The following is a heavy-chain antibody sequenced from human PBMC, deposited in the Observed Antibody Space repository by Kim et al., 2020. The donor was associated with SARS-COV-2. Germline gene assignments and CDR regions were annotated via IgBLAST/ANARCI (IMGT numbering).Heavy chain of an antibody. CDR1: GFTFNNYA. Sequence: GGSLRLSCAASGFTFNNYAMHWVRQAPGKGLEWVAVIWYDGSNEKYADSAKGRFTISRDNSKNTLYLQMNSLRAEDTAVYYCARAPHAAASSRFNIWGQ. J-gene: IGHJ3*02. CDR3: ARAPHAAASSRFNI. D-gene: IGHD6-13*01. V-gene: IGHV3-33*08. CDR2: IWYDGSNE.